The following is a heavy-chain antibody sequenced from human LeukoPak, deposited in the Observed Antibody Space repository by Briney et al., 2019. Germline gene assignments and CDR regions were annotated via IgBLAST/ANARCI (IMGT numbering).Heavy chain of an antibody. V-gene: IGHV4-34*01. CDR1: GGSLSGYY. Sequence: PSETLSLTCAVYGGSLSGYYWSWIRQPPGKGLEWIGEINHSGSTNYNPSLKSRVTISVDTSKNQFSLKLSSVTAADTAVYYCARGLCSSTSCSYYYYYYYMDVWGKGTTVTVSS. CDR3: ARGLCSSTSCSYYYYYYYMDV. J-gene: IGHJ6*03. CDR2: INHSGST. D-gene: IGHD2-2*01.